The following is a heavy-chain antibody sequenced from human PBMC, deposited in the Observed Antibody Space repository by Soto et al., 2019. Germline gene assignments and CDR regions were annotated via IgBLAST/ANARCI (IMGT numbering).Heavy chain of an antibody. D-gene: IGHD6-6*01. CDR2: ISAYNGNT. J-gene: IGHJ4*02. Sequence: GASVKVSCKASGYTFTSYGISWVRQAPGQGLEWMGWISAYNGNTNYAQKLQGRVTMTTDTSTSTAYMELRSLRSDDTAVYYCARVAGGIAALSYFDYWGQGTLVTVSS. V-gene: IGHV1-18*01. CDR3: ARVAGGIAALSYFDY. CDR1: GYTFTSYG.